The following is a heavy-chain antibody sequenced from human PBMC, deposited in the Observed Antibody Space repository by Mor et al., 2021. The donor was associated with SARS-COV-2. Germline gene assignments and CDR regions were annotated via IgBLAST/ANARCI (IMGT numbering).Heavy chain of an antibody. V-gene: IGHV4-31*02. J-gene: IGHJ5*02. Sequence: NPSLKSRVTISVDTSKNQFSLKLSSVTAADTDVYYCACAIRYNWFDPWGQGTLVTVSS. CDR3: ACAIRYNWFDP.